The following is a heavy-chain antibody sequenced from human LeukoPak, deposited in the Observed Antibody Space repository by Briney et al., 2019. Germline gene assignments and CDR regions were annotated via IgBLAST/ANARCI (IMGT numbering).Heavy chain of an antibody. CDR2: INGDETIT. D-gene: IGHD3-22*01. Sequence: GGSLRLSCAASGFIFSRYWMYWVRQAPGKGLVWVSHINGDETITSYADFVKGRFTISRDNAKDTLYLQMNSLGVEDTALYYCATLTHYDSRSFAFDIWGQGTMVTVSS. V-gene: IGHV3-74*01. CDR1: GFIFSRYW. CDR3: ATLTHYDSRSFAFDI. J-gene: IGHJ3*02.